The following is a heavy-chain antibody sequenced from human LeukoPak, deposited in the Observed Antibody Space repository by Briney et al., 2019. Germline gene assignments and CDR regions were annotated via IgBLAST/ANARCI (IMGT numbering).Heavy chain of an antibody. Sequence: GGSLRLSCAASGFTFSSYGMHWVRQAPGKGLEWVAVIWYDGSNKYYADSVKGRFTISRDISKNTLYLQMNSLRAEDTALYYCARGYYYGSRSYAYFDYWGQGTLVTVSS. V-gene: IGHV3-33*01. CDR3: ARGYYYGSRSYAYFDY. J-gene: IGHJ4*02. D-gene: IGHD3-10*01. CDR2: IWYDGSNK. CDR1: GFTFSSYG.